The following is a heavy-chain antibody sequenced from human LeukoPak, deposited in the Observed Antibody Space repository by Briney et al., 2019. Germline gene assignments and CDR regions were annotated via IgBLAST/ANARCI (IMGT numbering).Heavy chain of an antibody. V-gene: IGHV3-74*01. CDR2: INSDGSST. D-gene: IGHD6-6*01. Sequence: GGSLRLSCAASGFIFSRYWMNWVRQAPGKGPVWVSRINSDGSSTSYADSVKGRFTISRDNAKNTLYLQMNSLRAEDTAVYYCARAQYIPPFDPWGQGTLVTVSS. CDR1: GFIFSRYW. J-gene: IGHJ5*02. CDR3: ARAQYIPPFDP.